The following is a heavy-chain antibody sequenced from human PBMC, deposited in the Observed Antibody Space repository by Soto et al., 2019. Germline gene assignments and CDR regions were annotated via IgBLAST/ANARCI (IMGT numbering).Heavy chain of an antibody. CDR1: GFTFSSYG. V-gene: IGHV3-33*01. D-gene: IGHD2-15*01. CDR2: IWYDASNK. Sequence: GGSLRLSCAASGFTFSSYGMHWVRQAPGKGLEWVAGIWYDASNKYFADSVKGRFTISRDNSNNTLFLQMSSLRGEDTAVYYCARGKGYCSGGFCYFDAFDIWGQATIVTVSS. CDR3: ARGKGYCSGGFCYFDAFDI. J-gene: IGHJ3*02.